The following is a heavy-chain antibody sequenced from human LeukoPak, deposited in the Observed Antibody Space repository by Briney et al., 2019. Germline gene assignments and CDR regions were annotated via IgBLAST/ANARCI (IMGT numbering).Heavy chain of an antibody. CDR3: ASGGGLPTSCFDY. Sequence: GGSLRLSCAASGFTFSSYEMNWVRQAPGKGLEWVSYISSSGSTIYYADSVKGRFTISRDNAKNSLYLQMNSLRAEDTAVYYCASGGGLPTSCFDYWGQGTLVTVSS. D-gene: IGHD1-26*01. CDR1: GFTFSSYE. J-gene: IGHJ4*02. CDR2: ISSSGSTI. V-gene: IGHV3-48*03.